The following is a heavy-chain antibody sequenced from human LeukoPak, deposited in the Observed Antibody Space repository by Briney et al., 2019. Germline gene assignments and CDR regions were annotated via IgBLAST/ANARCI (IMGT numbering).Heavy chain of an antibody. CDR1: GGSISSYY. V-gene: IGHV4-59*01. J-gene: IGHJ4*02. CDR2: IYYSGST. D-gene: IGHD3-22*01. CDR3: ARAPPGYYDSSGYYLD. Sequence: SETLSLTCTVSGGSISSYYWSWIRQPPGKGLEWIGYIYYSGSTNYNPSLKSRVTISVDTSKNQFSLKLSSVTAADTAVYYCARAPPGYYDSSGYYLDWGQGTLVTVSS.